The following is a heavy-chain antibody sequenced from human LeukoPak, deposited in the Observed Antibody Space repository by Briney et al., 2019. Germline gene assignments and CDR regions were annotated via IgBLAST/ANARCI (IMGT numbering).Heavy chain of an antibody. V-gene: IGHV3-23*01. CDR3: AKYCGYSSSWYKLGFDY. CDR1: GFTFSTYA. CDR2: ISSSGGST. Sequence: GGSLRLSCAASGFTFSTYAMSWVRQAPGKGPEWVSAISSSGGSTYYADSVKGRFTISRDNSKNTLYLQMDSLRAEDTAVYYCAKYCGYSSSWYKLGFDYWGQGTLVTVSS. J-gene: IGHJ4*02. D-gene: IGHD6-13*01.